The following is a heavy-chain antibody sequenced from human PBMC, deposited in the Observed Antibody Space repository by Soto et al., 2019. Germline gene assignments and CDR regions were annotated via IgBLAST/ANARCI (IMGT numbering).Heavy chain of an antibody. D-gene: IGHD3-16*01. Sequence: QVQLVQSGAEVKNPGASVKVSCKASGYTFTRYGIGWARQAPGQGLEWMGWINTYNGNTNYAQKVQGRVTLTTDTSTSTAYMELRSLRSNVTAIYYCAMVDVYVTPSPQDVWGQGTTVIVSS. CDR2: INTYNGNT. CDR3: AMVDVYVTPSPQDV. CDR1: GYTFTRYG. J-gene: IGHJ6*02. V-gene: IGHV1-18*01.